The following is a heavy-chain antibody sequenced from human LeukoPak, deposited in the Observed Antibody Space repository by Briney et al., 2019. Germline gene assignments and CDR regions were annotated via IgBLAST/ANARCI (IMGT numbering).Heavy chain of an antibody. V-gene: IGHV3-74*01. CDR1: ANYW. CDR3: VSFYETY. Sequence: PGGSLRLSCVASANYWMHWVRQAPGKGLVWVSHINSDGSWTSYADSVKGRFTISKDNAKNTVYLQINSLRAEDTAVYYCVSFYETYWGRGTLVTVSS. CDR2: INSDGSWT. D-gene: IGHD2/OR15-2a*01. J-gene: IGHJ4*02.